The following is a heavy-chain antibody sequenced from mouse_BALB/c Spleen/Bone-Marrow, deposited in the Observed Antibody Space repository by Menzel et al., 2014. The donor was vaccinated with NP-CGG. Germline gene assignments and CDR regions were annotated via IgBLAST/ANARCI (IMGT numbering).Heavy chain of an antibody. J-gene: IGHJ4*01. V-gene: IGHV5-6*01. D-gene: IGHD1-3*01. CDR1: GFTFSNYG. CDR3: ARLTPDYAMDY. CDR2: ISSGGSYT. Sequence: EVMLVESGGDLVKPGGSLKLSCAASGFTFSNYGMSWVRPTPDKRLEWVATISSGGSYTYFPDSVKGRFTISRDNAKNTLYLQMNSLKSEDAAMYYCARLTPDYAMDYWGQGTSVTVSS.